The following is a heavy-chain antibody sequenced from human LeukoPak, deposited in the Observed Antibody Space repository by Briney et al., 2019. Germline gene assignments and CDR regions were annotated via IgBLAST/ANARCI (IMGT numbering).Heavy chain of an antibody. CDR1: GYTFTSYD. CDR3: ARGGGWLQPPGSTLFDY. CDR2: IIPIFGTA. Sequence: VASVKVSCKASGYTFTSYDINWVRQATGQGLEWMGGIIPIFGTANYAQKFQGRVTITADESTSTAYMELSSLRSEDTAVYYCARGGGWLQPPGSTLFDYWGQGTLVTVSS. D-gene: IGHD5-24*01. V-gene: IGHV1-69*13. J-gene: IGHJ4*02.